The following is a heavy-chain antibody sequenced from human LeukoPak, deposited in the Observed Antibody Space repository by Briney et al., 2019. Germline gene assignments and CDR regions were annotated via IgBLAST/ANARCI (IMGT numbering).Heavy chain of an antibody. J-gene: IGHJ4*02. V-gene: IGHV5-51*01. CDR2: IYPGDSDT. Sequence: GESPKISFKGSGYRFTSYWIGWVRQMPGKGLEWMGIIYPGDSDTRYSPSFQGQVTISPDKSLSTAYLQWNSLKASDTAMYYCARLGWYIDYWGQGTLVTVSS. CDR3: ARLGWYIDY. D-gene: IGHD6-19*01. CDR1: GYRFTSYW.